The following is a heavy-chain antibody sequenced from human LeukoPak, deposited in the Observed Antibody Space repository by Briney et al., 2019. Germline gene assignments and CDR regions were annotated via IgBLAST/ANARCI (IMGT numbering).Heavy chain of an antibody. CDR2: ISAYNGNT. CDR3: ARVPDWSRTYYFDY. V-gene: IGHV1-18*01. CDR1: GYTFTSYG. Sequence: ASVKVSCRASGYTFTSYGISWVRQAPGQGLEWMGWISAYNGNTNYAQKLQGRVTMTTDTSTSTAYMELRSLRSEDTAVYYCARVPDWSRTYYFDYWGQGTLVTVSS. D-gene: IGHD3-9*01. J-gene: IGHJ4*02.